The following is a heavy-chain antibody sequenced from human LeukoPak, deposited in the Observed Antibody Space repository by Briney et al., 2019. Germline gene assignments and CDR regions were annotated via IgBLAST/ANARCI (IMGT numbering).Heavy chain of an antibody. CDR2: ISSSSSPT. J-gene: IGHJ4*02. CDR3: AKDYAVGSIDY. Sequence: GGSLRLSCAASGFTFNNYWMTWVRQAPGKGLEWVSYISSSSSPTYYADSVKGRFTISRDNSKNTVSLQMESLRAEDTALYYCAKDYAVGSIDYWGQGTLVTVSS. CDR1: GFTFNNYW. V-gene: IGHV3-23*01. D-gene: IGHD3-16*01.